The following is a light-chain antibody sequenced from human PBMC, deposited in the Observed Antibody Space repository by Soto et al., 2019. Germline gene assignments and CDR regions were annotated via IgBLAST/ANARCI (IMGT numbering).Light chain of an antibody. CDR2: DAS. CDR1: QSITTS. J-gene: IGKJ4*01. V-gene: IGKV3-20*01. CDR3: QQYATSPLT. Sequence: EIVLTQSPGTVSLSPGERATLSCRASQSITTSLAWYQRKPGQAPRLLIYDASTSATAIPDRFSRSGSGTDFTLTLSRLEAEEFAVYYCQQYATSPLTFGGGTKVEIK.